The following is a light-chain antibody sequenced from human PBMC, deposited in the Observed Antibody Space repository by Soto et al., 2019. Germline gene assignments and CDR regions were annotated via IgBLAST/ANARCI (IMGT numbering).Light chain of an antibody. V-gene: IGKV3-20*01. CDR3: QQYCSSPLT. CDR2: GAS. Sequence: EIVLTQSPGTLSLSPGERATLSCRASQSVSSSYLAWYQQKPGQAPRLLIYGASIRATGIPDRFSGSGSGTDFTLTISRLEPEDFAVYYCQQYCSSPLTFGRGTKVQIK. CDR1: QSVSSSY. J-gene: IGKJ4*01.